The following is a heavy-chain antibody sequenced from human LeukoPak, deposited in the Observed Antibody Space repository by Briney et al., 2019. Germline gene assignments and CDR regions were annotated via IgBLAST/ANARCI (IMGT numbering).Heavy chain of an antibody. Sequence: SETLSLTCAVYGGSFSGYYWSWIRQPPGKGLEWIGEINHSGSTNYNPSLKSRVTISVDTSKNQFSLKLSSVTAADTAVYYRATLASIKWLRFGVPRDVWGKGTTVTVSS. CDR3: ATLASIKWLRFGVPRDV. J-gene: IGHJ6*04. CDR1: GGSFSGYY. CDR2: INHSGST. V-gene: IGHV4-34*01. D-gene: IGHD5-12*01.